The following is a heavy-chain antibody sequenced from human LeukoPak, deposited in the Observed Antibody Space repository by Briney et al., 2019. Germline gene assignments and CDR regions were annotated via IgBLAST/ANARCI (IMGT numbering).Heavy chain of an antibody. CDR3: ARLRADSSSYGSDDAFDI. D-gene: IGHD6-13*01. CDR2: ISSSGSTI. J-gene: IGHJ3*02. Sequence: GGSLRLSCAASGFTFSDYYMSWVRQAPGKGLEWVSYISSSGSTIYYADSVKGRFTISRDNAKNSLYLQMNSLIAEDTAVYYCARLRADSSSYGSDDAFDIWGQGTMVTVSS. V-gene: IGHV3-11*01. CDR1: GFTFSDYY.